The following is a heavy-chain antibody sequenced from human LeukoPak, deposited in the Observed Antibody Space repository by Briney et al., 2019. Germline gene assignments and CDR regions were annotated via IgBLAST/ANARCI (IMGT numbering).Heavy chain of an antibody. D-gene: IGHD6-19*01. CDR3: ARGSGEQWLNLDY. V-gene: IGHV4-34*01. CDR1: GGSFSGYY. Sequence: SETLSLTCAVYGGSFSGYYWSWIRQPPGKGLEWIGEINHSGSTNYNPSLKSRVTISVDTSKNQFPLKLSSVTAADTAVYYCARGSGEQWLNLDYWGQGTLVTVSS. CDR2: INHSGST. J-gene: IGHJ4*02.